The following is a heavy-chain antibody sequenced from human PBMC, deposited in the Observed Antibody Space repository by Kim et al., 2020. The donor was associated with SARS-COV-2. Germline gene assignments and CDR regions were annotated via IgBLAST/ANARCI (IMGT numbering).Heavy chain of an antibody. D-gene: IGHD5-12*01. CDR3: ARWLESRSTVGGWFDP. CDR2: IYYSGST. J-gene: IGHJ5*02. V-gene: IGHV4-59*13. CDR1: GGSISSYY. Sequence: SETLSLTCTVSGGSISSYYWSWIRQPPGKGLEWIGYIYYSGSTNYNPSLKSRVTISVDTSKNQFSLKLSSVTAADTAVYYCARWLESRSTVGGWFDPWGQGTLVTVSS.